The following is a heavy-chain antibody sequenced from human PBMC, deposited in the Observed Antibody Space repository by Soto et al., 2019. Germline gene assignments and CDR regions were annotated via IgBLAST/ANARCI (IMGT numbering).Heavy chain of an antibody. Sequence: GASVKVSCKASGVTFTTYAYNWVRQAPGRGLEWVGGLVGGSGERRYGQQFQDRVTITADRSTGSTYLALSRLTSEDTAVYYCAILPQSGTSFKYDFWGQGTVVTVSS. V-gene: IGHV1-69*06. CDR2: LVGGSGER. J-gene: IGHJ4*02. CDR3: AILPQSGTSFKYDF. CDR1: GVTFTTYA. D-gene: IGHD6-25*01.